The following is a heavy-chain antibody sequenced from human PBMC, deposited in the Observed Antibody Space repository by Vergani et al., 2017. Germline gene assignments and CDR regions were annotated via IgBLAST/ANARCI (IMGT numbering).Heavy chain of an antibody. D-gene: IGHD4-17*01. CDR3: ARGASGDYVSSFDY. Sequence: EVQLVESGGGLVQPGGSLRLSCAASGFIVSGYWMSWVRQAPGKGLEWVANIKQDGSEKYYMDSVKGRFTISRDNSKNTLYLQMNSLRAEDTAVYYCARGASGDYVSSFDYWGQGTLVTVSS. V-gene: IGHV3-7*01. J-gene: IGHJ4*02. CDR2: IKQDGSEK. CDR1: GFIVSGYW.